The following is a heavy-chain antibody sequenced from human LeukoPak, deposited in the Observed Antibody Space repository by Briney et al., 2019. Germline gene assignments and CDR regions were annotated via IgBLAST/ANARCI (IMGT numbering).Heavy chain of an antibody. CDR2: IFYDGSNK. J-gene: IGHJ4*02. CDR1: GFTFSSYG. D-gene: IGHD3-10*01. V-gene: IGHV3-30*18. Sequence: PGRSLRLSCAASGFTFSSYGLHWVRQAPGKGLEWVAVIFYDGSNKYYADSVKGRFTISRDNSKNTLFLQMNSLRPEDTAVYYCAKHYYGSGSYYFDYWGQGTLVTVSS. CDR3: AKHYYGSGSYYFDY.